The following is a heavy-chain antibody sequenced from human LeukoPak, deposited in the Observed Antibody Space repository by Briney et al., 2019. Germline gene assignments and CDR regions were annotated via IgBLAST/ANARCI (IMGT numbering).Heavy chain of an antibody. Sequence: GGSLRLSCAASGFTFSSYAMSWVRQAPGKGLEWVAVISYDGSNKYYADSVKGRFTISRDNSKNTLYLQMNSLRAEDTAVYYCARGKGYSYGYWFDPWGQGTLVTVSS. V-gene: IGHV3-30-3*01. CDR2: ISYDGSNK. J-gene: IGHJ5*02. D-gene: IGHD5-18*01. CDR1: GFTFSSYA. CDR3: ARGKGYSYGYWFDP.